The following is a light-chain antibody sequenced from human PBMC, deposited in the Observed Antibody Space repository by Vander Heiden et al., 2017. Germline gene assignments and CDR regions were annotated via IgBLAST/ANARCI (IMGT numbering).Light chain of an antibody. J-gene: IGLJ3*02. CDR3: AAWDDSLNGPV. Sequence: QSVLTQPPSPSGTPGPRVTLSCSGSSSNIGSNNVNWYQQLPGTAPKLLIYNNNQRPSGVPDRFSGSKSGTSASLAISGLQSEDEADYYCAAWDDSLNGPVFGGGTKLTVL. CDR1: SSNIGSNN. CDR2: NNN. V-gene: IGLV1-44*01.